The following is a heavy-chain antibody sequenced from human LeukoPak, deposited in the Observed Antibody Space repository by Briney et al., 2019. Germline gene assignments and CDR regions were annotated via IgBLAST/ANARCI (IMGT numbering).Heavy chain of an antibody. D-gene: IGHD3/OR15-3a*01. Sequence: PSETLSLTCTVSGYSISSGYYWGWIRQPPGKGLEWIGSIYHSGSTYYNPSLKSRVTISVDTSKNQFSLKLSSVTAADTAVYYCARQTGSGLFTLPGGQGTLVTVSS. V-gene: IGHV4-38-2*02. J-gene: IGHJ4*02. CDR1: GYSISSGYY. CDR2: IYHSGST. CDR3: ARQTGSGLFTLP.